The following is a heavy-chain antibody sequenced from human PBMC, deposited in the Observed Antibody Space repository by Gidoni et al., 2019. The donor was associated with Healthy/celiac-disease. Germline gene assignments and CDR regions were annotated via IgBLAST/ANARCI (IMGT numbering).Heavy chain of an antibody. V-gene: IGHV3-21*01. Sequence: EVQLVESGGGLVKPGGSLRLSCAASGFTFSSYSMNWVRQAPGKGLEWVSSISSSSSYIYYADSVKGRFTISRDNAKNSLYLQMNGLRAEDTAVYYCARYPYDILTGYFIDYWGQGTLVTVSS. CDR2: ISSSSSYI. J-gene: IGHJ4*02. CDR3: ARYPYDILTGYFIDY. CDR1: GFTFSSYS. D-gene: IGHD3-9*01.